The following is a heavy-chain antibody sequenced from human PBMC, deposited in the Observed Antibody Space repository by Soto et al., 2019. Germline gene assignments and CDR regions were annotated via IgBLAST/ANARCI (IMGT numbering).Heavy chain of an antibody. J-gene: IGHJ4*02. CDR2: IYSGGST. CDR3: ARDSLTGLFDY. V-gene: IGHV3-53*01. CDR1: GFTVSSNY. Sequence: GGSLRLSCAASGFTVSSNYMSWVRQAPGKGLEWVSVIYSGGSTYYADSVKGRFTISRDNSKNTLYLQMNSLRAEDTAVYYCARDSLTGLFDYWGQGTLVTVSS. D-gene: IGHD1-20*01.